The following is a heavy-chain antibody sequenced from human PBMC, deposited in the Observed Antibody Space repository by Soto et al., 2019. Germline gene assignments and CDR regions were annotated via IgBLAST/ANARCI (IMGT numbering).Heavy chain of an antibody. Sequence: ASVKVSCKASGYTFTSYYMHWVRQAPGQGLEWMGIINPSGGSTSYAQKFQGRVTMTRDTSTSTVYMELSSLRSEDTAVYYCARDIVDIVNYYYGMDVWGQGTTVTVSS. CDR2: INPSGGST. V-gene: IGHV1-46*01. D-gene: IGHD5-12*01. CDR1: GYTFTSYY. J-gene: IGHJ6*02. CDR3: ARDIVDIVNYYYGMDV.